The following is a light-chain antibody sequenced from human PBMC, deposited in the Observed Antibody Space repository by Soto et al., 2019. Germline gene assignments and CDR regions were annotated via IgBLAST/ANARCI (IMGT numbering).Light chain of an antibody. J-gene: IGKJ2*01. V-gene: IGKV3-20*01. Sequence: EIVLTQSPGTLSLSPGERATLSCRASQSVPSDWLAWYRHKPGQAPRLLSYGASSRATGVPDRVSGSGSGTDFTLTNNRLEPEDVAVYYCQQYGNFPYTFGQGTKLEIK. CDR1: QSVPSDW. CDR2: GAS. CDR3: QQYGNFPYT.